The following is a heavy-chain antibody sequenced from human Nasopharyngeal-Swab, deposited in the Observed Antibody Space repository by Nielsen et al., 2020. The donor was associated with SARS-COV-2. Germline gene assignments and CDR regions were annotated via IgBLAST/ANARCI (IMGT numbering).Heavy chain of an antibody. CDR2: IYYSGST. CDR3: ARDGSGSYYPHAFDI. Sequence: SETLSLTCTVSGGSISSYYWSWIRQPPGKGLEWIGYIYYSGSTNYNPSLKSRVTISVDTSKKQFSLKLSSVTAADTAGYFCARDGSGSYYPHAFDIWGQGTMVTVSS. D-gene: IGHD3-10*01. J-gene: IGHJ3*02. CDR1: GGSISSYY. V-gene: IGHV4-59*13.